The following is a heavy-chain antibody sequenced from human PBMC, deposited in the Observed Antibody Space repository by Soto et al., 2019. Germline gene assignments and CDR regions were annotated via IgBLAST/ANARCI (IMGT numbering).Heavy chain of an antibody. CDR3: ARGNLDV. Sequence: QVQVVESGGGVVQPGKSLRLSCAASAFTLSKFVMHWVRQALGRGLEWVAVTSNDGSNTFYADSVKGRFTISRDNSKNTVYLQMNSLRTEDTAVYYCARGNLDVWGQGTTVTVSS. CDR2: TSNDGSNT. D-gene: IGHD1-7*01. V-gene: IGHV3-30-3*01. J-gene: IGHJ6*02. CDR1: AFTLSKFV.